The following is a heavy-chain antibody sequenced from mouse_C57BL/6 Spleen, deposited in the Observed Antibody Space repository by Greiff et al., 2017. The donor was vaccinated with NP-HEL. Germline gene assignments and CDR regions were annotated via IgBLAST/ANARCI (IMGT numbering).Heavy chain of an antibody. V-gene: IGHV3-6*01. CDR1: GYSITSGYY. CDR3: ARNYYGVDY. CDR2: ISYDGSN. J-gene: IGHJ2*01. D-gene: IGHD1-1*01. Sequence: EVQLVESGPGLVKPSQSLSLTCSVTGYSITSGYYWNWIRQFPGNKLEWMGYISYDGSNNYNPSLKNRISITRDTSKNQFFLKLNSVTTEDTATYYCARNYYGVDYWGQGTTLTVSS.